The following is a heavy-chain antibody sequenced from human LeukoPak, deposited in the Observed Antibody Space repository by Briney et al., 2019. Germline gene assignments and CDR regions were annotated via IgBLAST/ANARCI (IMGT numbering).Heavy chain of an antibody. CDR1: GFTFSSYA. V-gene: IGHV3-30*04. CDR2: ISYHGSNK. Sequence: GRSLRLSCAASGFTFSSYAMHWVGQAPGKGLEGGAVISYHGSNKYYADSVKRRFTISRANAKNTLYLQLNSLRAEDTAVYYCAREYYGDLRSWGQGTLVTVSS. J-gene: IGHJ5*02. CDR3: AREYYGDLRS. D-gene: IGHD4-17*01.